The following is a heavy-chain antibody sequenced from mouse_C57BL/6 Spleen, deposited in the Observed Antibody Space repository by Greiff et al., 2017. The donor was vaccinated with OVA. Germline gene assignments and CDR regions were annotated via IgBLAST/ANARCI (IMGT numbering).Heavy chain of an antibody. D-gene: IGHD1-1*01. Sequence: EVKLQESGPELVKPGASVKISCKASGYSFTGYYMNWVKQSPETSLEWIGEINPSTGGTTYNQKFKAKATLTVDKSSSTAYMQLKSLTSEDSAVYYCARGSSYWYFDVWGTGTTVTVSS. CDR3: ARGSSYWYFDV. CDR1: GYSFTGYY. J-gene: IGHJ1*03. V-gene: IGHV1-42*01. CDR2: INPSTGGT.